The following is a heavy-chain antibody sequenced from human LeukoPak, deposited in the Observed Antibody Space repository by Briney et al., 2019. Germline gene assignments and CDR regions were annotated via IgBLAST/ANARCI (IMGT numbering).Heavy chain of an antibody. Sequence: GGSLRLSCAASGFTFSSHWMSWVRQAPGKGLDWVSAISGSGGSTYYADSVKGRFTISRDNSKNTLYLQMNSLRAEDTAVYYCAKDLSRWLQWYYFDYWGQGTLVTVSS. D-gene: IGHD5-24*01. J-gene: IGHJ4*02. CDR1: GFTFSSHW. V-gene: IGHV3-23*01. CDR3: AKDLSRWLQWYYFDY. CDR2: ISGSGGST.